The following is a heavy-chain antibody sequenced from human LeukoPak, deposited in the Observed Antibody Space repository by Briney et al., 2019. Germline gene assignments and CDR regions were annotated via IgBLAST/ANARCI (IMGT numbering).Heavy chain of an antibody. V-gene: IGHV3-15*01. D-gene: IGHD4-17*01. J-gene: IGHJ4*02. CDR1: GFTFSNAW. CDR2: INSKTDGGTT. Sequence: PGGSLRLSCAASGFTFSNAWMSWVRQAPGKGLEWVGRINSKTDGGTTDYAAPVKGRFTTSRDDSKNTLYLQMNSLKTEDTAVYYCTTGLRYVLDYWGQGTLVTVSS. CDR3: TTGLRYVLDY.